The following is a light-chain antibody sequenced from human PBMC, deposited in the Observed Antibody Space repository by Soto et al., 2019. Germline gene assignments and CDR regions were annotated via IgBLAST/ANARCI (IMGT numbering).Light chain of an antibody. CDR2: GNT. V-gene: IGLV1-40*01. Sequence: QSVLTQPPSVSGAPGQTITFFFTGTSSNIGTGFDVHWYQLLPGSVPKLLIYGNTNRPSGVPDRFSGSKSGTSASLTITGLQAEDEADYYCQSYDIRLRVIFGGGTKLTVL. J-gene: IGLJ2*01. CDR3: QSYDIRLRVI. CDR1: SSNIGTGFD.